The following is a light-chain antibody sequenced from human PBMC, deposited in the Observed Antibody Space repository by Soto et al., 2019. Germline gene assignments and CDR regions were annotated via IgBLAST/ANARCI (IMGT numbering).Light chain of an antibody. CDR3: SSYAGSNRGWV. CDR1: SSDVGGYNY. J-gene: IGLJ3*02. CDR2: GVS. V-gene: IGLV2-8*01. Sequence: QSVLTQPPSASGSPGQSVTISCTGTSSDVGGYNYVSWYQQHPGKAPKLMIYGVSKRPSGVPDRFSGSKSGNTASLTVSGLQAEDEADYYCSSYAGSNRGWVFGGGTQLTVL.